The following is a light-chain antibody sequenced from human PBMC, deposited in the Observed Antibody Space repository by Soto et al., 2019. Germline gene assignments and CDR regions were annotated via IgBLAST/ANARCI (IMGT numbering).Light chain of an antibody. V-gene: IGLV2-14*01. CDR3: NAYTNTAVRV. CDR1: WSDIGANNY. CDR2: EVS. J-gene: IGLJ1*01. Sequence: QSVLTQPASLSGSPGQSITISCTGTWSDIGANNYVSWYQQHPGRAPKLMIYEVSNRPSGVSTRFSGSKSGNTASLTISGLQPEDEADYYCNAYTNTAVRVFGTGTKVTVL.